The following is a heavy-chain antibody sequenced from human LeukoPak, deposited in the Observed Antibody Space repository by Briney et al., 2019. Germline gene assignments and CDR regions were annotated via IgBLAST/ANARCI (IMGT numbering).Heavy chain of an antibody. V-gene: IGHV3-33*01. CDR3: ARIGYCSGGSCYWVYFDY. Sequence: GGSLRLSCAASGFTFSSYGMHWVRQAPGKGLERVAVIWYDGSNTYYADSVKGRFTISRDNSKNTLYLQMNSLRAEDTAVYYCARIGYCSGGSCYWVYFDYWGQGTLVTVSS. D-gene: IGHD2-15*01. CDR2: IWYDGSNT. CDR1: GFTFSSYG. J-gene: IGHJ4*02.